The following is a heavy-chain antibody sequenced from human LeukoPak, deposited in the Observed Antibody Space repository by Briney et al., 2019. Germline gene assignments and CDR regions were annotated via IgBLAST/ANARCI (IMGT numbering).Heavy chain of an antibody. CDR3: TRGGYSGYDGLTRVNWFDP. CDR2: IDTAGDT. D-gene: IGHD5-12*01. CDR1: GFSLSNYD. V-gene: IGHV3-13*01. J-gene: IGHJ5*02. Sequence: PVGSLRLSRAGSGFSLSNYDMHSVRQTTGKGLEWVSAIDTAGDTYYPGSVKGRFTIARENAKNSLYLQMNSLGAGDTAVYYCTRGGYSGYDGLTRVNWFDPWGQGTLVTVSS.